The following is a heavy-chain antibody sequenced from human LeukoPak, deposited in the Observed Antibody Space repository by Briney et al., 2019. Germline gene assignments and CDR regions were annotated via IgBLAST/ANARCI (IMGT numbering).Heavy chain of an antibody. V-gene: IGHV3-9*01. CDR3: AKDRWAYSSGSYFDY. J-gene: IGHJ4*02. CDR1: GFTFDDYA. Sequence: GGSLRLSCAASGFTFDDYAMHWVRQAPGKGLEWVSGISWNSGSIGYADSVKGRFTISRDNAKNSLYLQMNSLRAEDTAVYYCAKDRWAYSSGSYFDYWGQGTLVTVSS. D-gene: IGHD3-10*01. CDR2: ISWNSGSI.